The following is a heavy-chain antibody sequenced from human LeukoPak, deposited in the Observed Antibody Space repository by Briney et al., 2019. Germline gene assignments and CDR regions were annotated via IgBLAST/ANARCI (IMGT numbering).Heavy chain of an antibody. D-gene: IGHD5-24*01. Sequence: PGGSLRLSCAASGFTVSCNYMSWVRQAPGKGLEWVSVIYSGGSTYYADSVKGRFTISRDNSKNTLYLQMNSLRAEDTAVYYCARDLGEMATNEQTRSDYWGQGTLVTVSS. CDR3: ARDLGEMATNEQTRSDY. J-gene: IGHJ4*02. V-gene: IGHV3-66*01. CDR1: GFTVSCNY. CDR2: IYSGGST.